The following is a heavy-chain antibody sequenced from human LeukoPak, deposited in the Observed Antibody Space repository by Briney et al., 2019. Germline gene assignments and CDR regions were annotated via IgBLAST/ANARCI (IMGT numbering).Heavy chain of an antibody. Sequence: GGSLRLSCSASGFTFSSYAMHWVRQAPGKGLEYVSAISSNGGSTYYADSAKGRFTISRDNSKNTLYLQMSSLRAEDTAVYYCVKDWAEVFGVVTLPHHYYYYGMDVWGQGTTVTVSS. CDR3: VKDWAEVFGVVTLPHHYYYYGMDV. D-gene: IGHD3-3*01. J-gene: IGHJ6*02. V-gene: IGHV3-64D*06. CDR2: ISSNGGST. CDR1: GFTFSSYA.